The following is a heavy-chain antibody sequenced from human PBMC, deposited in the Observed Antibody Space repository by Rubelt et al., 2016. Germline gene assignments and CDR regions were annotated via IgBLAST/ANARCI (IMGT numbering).Heavy chain of an antibody. CDR1: GYTFTSYG. CDR2: ISAYNGNT. Sequence: QVQLVQSGAEVKKPGASVKVSCKASGYTFTSYGISWVRQAPGQGLEWMGGISAYNGNTNYAQKLQGGVTMTTDTSTSTAYMELRSLRSDDTAVYYCARDRIRIAARQGWYFDLWGRGTLVTVSS. D-gene: IGHD6-6*01. J-gene: IGHJ2*01. CDR3: ARDRIRIAARQGWYFDL. V-gene: IGHV1-18*01.